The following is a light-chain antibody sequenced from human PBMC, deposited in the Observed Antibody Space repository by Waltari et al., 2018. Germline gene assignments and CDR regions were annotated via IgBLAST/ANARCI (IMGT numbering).Light chain of an antibody. CDR3: VAWDDSLSGPV. V-gene: IGLV1-47*01. J-gene: IGLJ2*01. CDR2: RNS. CDR1: SSNIGTNQ. Sequence: QSVLTQPPSASGTPGQRVTISCSGSSSNIGTNQVYWYQQYPGTTPKLLIYRNSQRPSGGPDRFSGSKSGTSASLAISGLRSEDEADYYCVAWDDSLSGPVFGGGTMLTVL.